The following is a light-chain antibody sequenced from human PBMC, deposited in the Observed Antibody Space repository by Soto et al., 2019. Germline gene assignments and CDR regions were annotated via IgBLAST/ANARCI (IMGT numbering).Light chain of an antibody. CDR2: DAS. V-gene: IGKV3-11*01. J-gene: IGKJ5*01. Sequence: IVMTKSPGTLSWSAGESATLSCGASQSVSSYLAWYQQKPGQAPKLLIYDASNRATGIPARFSGSGSGTDFTLTISSLEPEDFAVYYCQQRSNWPITFGQGTRLEIK. CDR1: QSVSSY. CDR3: QQRSNWPIT.